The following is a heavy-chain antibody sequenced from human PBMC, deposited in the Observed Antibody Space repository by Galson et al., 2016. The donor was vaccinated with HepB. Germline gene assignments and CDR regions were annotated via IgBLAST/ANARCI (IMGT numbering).Heavy chain of an antibody. V-gene: IGHV3-69-1*01. CDR1: GFSVTGYG. D-gene: IGHD3-10*01. CDR2: IDNNNV. CDR3: VKEGFGKNPYFES. Sequence: SLRLSCAVTGFSVTGYGLTWVRQAPGKGLEWISFIDNNNVFYAESVKGRFTTSRDAARNSLHLQMSSLRSEDTAVYYCVKEGFGKNPYFESWGQGTLVTVSS. J-gene: IGHJ4*02.